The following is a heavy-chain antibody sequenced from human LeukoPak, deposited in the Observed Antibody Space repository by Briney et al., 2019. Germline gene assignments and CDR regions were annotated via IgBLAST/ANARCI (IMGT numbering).Heavy chain of an antibody. V-gene: IGHV3-48*03. CDR3: ARDYGGSSPFDY. CDR1: GFTFSSYA. Sequence: GGSLRLSCAASGFTFSSYAMSWVRQAPGKGLEWVSYISSSDSTIYYADSVKGRFTISRDNAKNSLYLQMNSLRAEDTAVYYCARDYGGSSPFDYWGQGTLVTVSS. D-gene: IGHD4-23*01. CDR2: ISSSDSTI. J-gene: IGHJ4*02.